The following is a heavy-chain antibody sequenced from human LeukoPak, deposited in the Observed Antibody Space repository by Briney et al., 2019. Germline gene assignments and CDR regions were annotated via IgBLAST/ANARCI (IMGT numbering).Heavy chain of an antibody. CDR1: GLSVSSSY. V-gene: IGHV3-66*02. Sequence: PGGSLRLSCAASGLSVSSSYMSWVRQAPGKGLEWVSNTFPGGSTYSADSVKGRFTISRDNSKNTLYLQMNSLRAEDTAVYYCARGIAARQGGFDPWGQGTLVTVSS. J-gene: IGHJ5*02. CDR3: ARGIAARQGGFDP. D-gene: IGHD6-6*01. CDR2: TFPGGST.